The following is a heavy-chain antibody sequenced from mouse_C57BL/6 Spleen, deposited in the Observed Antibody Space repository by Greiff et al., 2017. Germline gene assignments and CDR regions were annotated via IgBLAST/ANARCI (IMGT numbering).Heavy chain of an antibody. CDR1: GFNIKDYY. CDR2: IDPEDGDT. Sequence: EVQLQQSGAELVRPGASVKLSCTASGFNIKDYYMHWVKQRPDQGLEWIGRIDPEDGDTEYAPKFQGKATMTADTSSNTAYLQLSSLTSEDTAVYYCTTGYDYDDGVYYAMDYWGQGTSVTVSS. V-gene: IGHV14-1*01. D-gene: IGHD2-4*01. J-gene: IGHJ4*01. CDR3: TTGYDYDDGVYYAMDY.